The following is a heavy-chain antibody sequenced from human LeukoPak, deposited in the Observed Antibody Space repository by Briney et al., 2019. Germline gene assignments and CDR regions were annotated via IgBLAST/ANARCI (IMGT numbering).Heavy chain of an antibody. CDR1: GYTFIGYY. CDR2: INTNSGDT. D-gene: IGHD4-17*01. V-gene: IGHV1-2*02. CDR3: ARVPTVNYFDY. Sequence: ASVKVSRKTSGYTFIGYYMHWVRQAPGEGLEWLGWINTNSGDTEYAQKFQDRVTMTRDTSISTAYMELSRLRSDDTAVYYCARVPTVNYFDYWGQGTLVTVSS. J-gene: IGHJ4*02.